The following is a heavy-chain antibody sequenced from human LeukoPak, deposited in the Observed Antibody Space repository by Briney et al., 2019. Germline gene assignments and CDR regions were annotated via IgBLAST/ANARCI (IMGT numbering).Heavy chain of an antibody. CDR2: INAGNGNT. V-gene: IGHV1-3*01. Sequence: GASVKVSCKASGYTFTSYAMHWVRQAPGQRLEWMGWINAGNGNTKYSQKFQGRVTITRDTSASTAYMELSSLRSEDTAVYYCARDQGFAAGTGWFDPWGQGTLVTVSS. D-gene: IGHD6-13*01. J-gene: IGHJ5*02. CDR1: GYTFTSYA. CDR3: ARDQGFAAGTGWFDP.